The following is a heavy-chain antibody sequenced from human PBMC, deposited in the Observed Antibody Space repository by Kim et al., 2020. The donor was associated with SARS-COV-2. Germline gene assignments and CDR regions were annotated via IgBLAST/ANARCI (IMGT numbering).Heavy chain of an antibody. CDR3: TTDRYNWNDLVSFDY. V-gene: IGHV3-15*01. D-gene: IGHD1-1*01. CDR1: GFTFSNAW. CDR2: IKSKTDGGTT. J-gene: IGHJ4*02. Sequence: GGSLRLSCAASGFTFSNAWMSCVRQAPGKGLEWVGRIKSKTDGGTTDYAAPVKGRFTISSDDSKNTLYLQMNSLKNEDAAVYYCTTDRYNWNDLVSFDYWGQGTLVSVSS.